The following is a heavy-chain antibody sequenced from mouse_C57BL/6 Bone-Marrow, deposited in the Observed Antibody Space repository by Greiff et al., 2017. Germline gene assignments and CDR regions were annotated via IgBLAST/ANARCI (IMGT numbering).Heavy chain of an antibody. CDR3: ARLAGYYAMDY. Sequence: EVQRVEPGADLVKPGGSLKLSCAASGFTFSSYGMSWVRQTPDKRLEWVATISSGGSYTYYPDSVKGRSTISRDNAKNTLYLQMSSLKSEDTAMYYCARLAGYYAMDYWGQGTSVTVSS. V-gene: IGHV5-6*01. D-gene: IGHD3-3*01. J-gene: IGHJ4*01. CDR1: GFTFSSYG. CDR2: ISSGGSYT.